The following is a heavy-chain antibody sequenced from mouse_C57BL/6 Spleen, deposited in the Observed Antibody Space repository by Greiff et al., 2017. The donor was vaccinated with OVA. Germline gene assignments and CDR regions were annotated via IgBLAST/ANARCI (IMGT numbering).Heavy chain of an antibody. V-gene: IGHV5-6*01. CDR1: GFTFSSYG. Sequence: EVHLVESGGDLVKPGGSLKLSCAASGFTFSSYGMSWVRQTPDKRLEWVATISSGGSYTYYPDSVKGRFTISRDNAKNTLYLQMSSLKSEDTAMYYCARHDGRFYFDYWGQGTTLTVSS. CDR3: ARHDGRFYFDY. J-gene: IGHJ2*01. D-gene: IGHD2-3*01. CDR2: ISSGGSYT.